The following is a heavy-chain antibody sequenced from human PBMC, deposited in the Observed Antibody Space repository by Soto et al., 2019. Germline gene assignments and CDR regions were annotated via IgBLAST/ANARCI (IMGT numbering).Heavy chain of an antibody. CDR3: ARVWEEGYYYDSSGYQAPDY. Sequence: QVQLVQSGAEVKKPGASVKVSCKASGYTFTSYGISWVRQAPGQGLEWMGWISAYNGNTNYAQKLQGRVTMTTDTSTSTAYMELRSLRSDDTAVYYCARVWEEGYYYDSSGYQAPDYWGQGTRVTVSS. CDR2: ISAYNGNT. V-gene: IGHV1-18*01. J-gene: IGHJ4*02. D-gene: IGHD3-22*01. CDR1: GYTFTSYG.